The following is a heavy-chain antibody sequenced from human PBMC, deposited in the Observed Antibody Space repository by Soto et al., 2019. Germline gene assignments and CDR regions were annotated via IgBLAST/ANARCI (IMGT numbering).Heavy chain of an antibody. CDR2: MNPNSGNT. CDR1: GYTFTSYD. CDR3: ARGAYGSVIYYFDY. Sequence: ASVKVSCKASGYTFTSYDINWVRQATGQGLEWMGWMNPNSGNTGYAQKFQGRVTMTRNTSISTAYMELSSLRSEDTAVYYCARGAYGSVIYYFDYWGQGTLVTVSS. D-gene: IGHD3-10*01. V-gene: IGHV1-8*01. J-gene: IGHJ4*02.